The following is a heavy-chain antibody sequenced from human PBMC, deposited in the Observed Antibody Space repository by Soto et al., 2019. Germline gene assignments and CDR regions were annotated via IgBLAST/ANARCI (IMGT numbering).Heavy chain of an antibody. CDR3: ARGASPYDIWGSYRSDYYYYMDV. V-gene: IGHV1-2*04. CDR1: GYTFTGYY. CDR2: INPNSGGT. D-gene: IGHD3-16*02. J-gene: IGHJ6*03. Sequence: ASVKVSCKASGYTFTGYYMHWVRQAPGQGLEWMGWINPNSGGTNYAQRFQGWVTMTRDTSISTAYMELSRLRSDDTAVYYCARGASPYDIWGSYRSDYYYYMDVWGKGTTVTVSS.